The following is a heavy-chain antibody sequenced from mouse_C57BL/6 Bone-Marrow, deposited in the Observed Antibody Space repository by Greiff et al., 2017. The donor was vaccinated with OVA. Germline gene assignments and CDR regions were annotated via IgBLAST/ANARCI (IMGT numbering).Heavy chain of an antibody. CDR2: IYPGDGDS. V-gene: IGHV1-82*01. Sequence: QVQLQQSGPELVKPGASVKISCKASGYAFSSSWMNWVKPRPGKGLEWIGRIYPGDGDSNYNGKFKGKATLTADKSSSTAYMQLSSLTSEDSAVYFCRYDYDWYFDVWGTGTTVTVSS. CDR1: GYAFSSSW. CDR3: RYDYDWYFDV. D-gene: IGHD2-4*01. J-gene: IGHJ1*03.